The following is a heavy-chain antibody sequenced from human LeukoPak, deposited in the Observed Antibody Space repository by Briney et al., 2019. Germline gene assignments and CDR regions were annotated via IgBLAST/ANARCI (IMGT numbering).Heavy chain of an antibody. Sequence: GGSLRLSCAASGFTFSSYSMNWVRQAPGKGLEWVANIKQDGSEKYYVDSVKGRFTISRDNAKNTLYLQMNSLRAEDTAVYYCARDQEGYSSSCHDYWGQGTLVTVSS. J-gene: IGHJ4*02. V-gene: IGHV3-7*01. D-gene: IGHD6-13*01. CDR3: ARDQEGYSSSCHDY. CDR1: GFTFSSYS. CDR2: IKQDGSEK.